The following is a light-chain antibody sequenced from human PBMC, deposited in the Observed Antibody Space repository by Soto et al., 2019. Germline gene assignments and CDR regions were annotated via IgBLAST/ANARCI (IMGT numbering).Light chain of an antibody. CDR2: AAS. CDR3: QQYNTYLT. V-gene: IGKV1-39*01. J-gene: IGKJ3*01. Sequence: DIEITQSPSSLFASAGDRVTLTIRASQSISSYFNWYQQKPRKAPKLLIYAASSSQSGVPSRFSGGGSGTDFTIAISSLKPEDSATYYCQQYNTYLTFGPGTKVDI. CDR1: QSISSY.